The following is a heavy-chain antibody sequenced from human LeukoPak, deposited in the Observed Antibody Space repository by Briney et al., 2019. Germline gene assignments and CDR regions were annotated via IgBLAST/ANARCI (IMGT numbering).Heavy chain of an antibody. D-gene: IGHD6-19*01. CDR1: GFTFSSYA. CDR2: ISGSGGST. CDR3: AKGYSSGWSSYYYYGMDV. V-gene: IGHV3-23*01. J-gene: IGHJ6*02. Sequence: GGSLRLSCAASGFTFSSYAMSWVRQAPGKGPEWVSAISGSGGSTYYADSVKGRFTISRDNSKNTLYLQMNSLRAEDTAVYYCAKGYSSGWSSYYYYGMDVWGQGTTVTVSS.